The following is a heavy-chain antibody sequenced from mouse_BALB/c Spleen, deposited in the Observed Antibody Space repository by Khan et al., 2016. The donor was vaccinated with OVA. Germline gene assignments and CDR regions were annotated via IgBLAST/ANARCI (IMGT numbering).Heavy chain of an antibody. Sequence: QVQLQQSGAELARPGASVKMSCKASGYTFTSNTMHWIRQRPGQGLEWIGYINPSSDYNNFNQKFKDKATLTADKSSSTAYMQLSRLTSEDSAVYYCARRTTVYARDYWGQGTSVTVSS. CDR3: ARRTTVYARDY. V-gene: IGHV1-4*01. J-gene: IGHJ4*01. CDR2: INPSSDYN. CDR1: GYTFTSNT. D-gene: IGHD1-1*01.